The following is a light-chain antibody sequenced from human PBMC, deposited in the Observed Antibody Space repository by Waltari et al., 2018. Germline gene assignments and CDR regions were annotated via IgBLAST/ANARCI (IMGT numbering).Light chain of an antibody. V-gene: IGLV8-61*01. CDR1: SGSVSSTSY. J-gene: IGLJ3*02. Sequence: QTVVTQEPSLSVSPGGTVTLTCALSSGSVSSTSYPTWYQQTPGQPPRTLVYKGISRSSGVLVRFSGSILGNTAARTITGVQAVDESDYYCSMYMGSGVWVFGGGTKLTVL. CDR3: SMYMGSGVWV. CDR2: KGI.